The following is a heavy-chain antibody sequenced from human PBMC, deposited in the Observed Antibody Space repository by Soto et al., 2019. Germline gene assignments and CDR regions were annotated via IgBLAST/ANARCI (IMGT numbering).Heavy chain of an antibody. J-gene: IGHJ6*02. V-gene: IGHV3-23*01. Sequence: EVQLLESGGGLVQPGGSLRLSCAASGFTFSDYAMSWVRQAPGKGLEWVSVISVSGGSTYYADSVKGRFTISRDNSKNTQYLQMNHLRAKDTAVYYCAKSHVFHYYYYNMDVWGQGTMVTVSS. D-gene: IGHD2-8*01. CDR3: AKSHVFHYYYYNMDV. CDR1: GFTFSDYA. CDR2: ISVSGGST.